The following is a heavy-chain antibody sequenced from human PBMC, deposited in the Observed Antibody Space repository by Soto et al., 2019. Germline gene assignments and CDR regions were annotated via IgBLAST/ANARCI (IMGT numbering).Heavy chain of an antibody. D-gene: IGHD3-22*01. CDR1: GFTFHNHG. CDR3: ARDQLYYNDISGRPLNAFDV. V-gene: IGHV3-48*01. J-gene: IGHJ3*01. CDR2: IGIGSSTT. Sequence: PGGSPKPSRSAPGFTFHNHGMNWVRQAPGKGLEWVSYIGIGSSTTYYADSVKGRFTISRDNAKNSLYLQMNSLRAEDTAVYYCARDQLYYNDISGRPLNAFDVWVQGT.